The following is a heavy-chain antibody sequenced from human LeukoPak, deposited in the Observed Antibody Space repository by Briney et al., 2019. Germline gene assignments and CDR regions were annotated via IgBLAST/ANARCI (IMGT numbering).Heavy chain of an antibody. D-gene: IGHD3-3*01. CDR3: AKDSTFYGILEWLSNFDY. J-gene: IGHJ4*02. V-gene: IGHV3-30*18. Sequence: GRSLRLSCAASGFTFSSYGMHWVRQAPGKGLEWVAVISYDGSNKYYADSVKGRFNISRDNSKNTLYLQMNSLRAEDTAVYYCAKDSTFYGILEWLSNFDYWGQGTLVTVSS. CDR1: GFTFSSYG. CDR2: ISYDGSNK.